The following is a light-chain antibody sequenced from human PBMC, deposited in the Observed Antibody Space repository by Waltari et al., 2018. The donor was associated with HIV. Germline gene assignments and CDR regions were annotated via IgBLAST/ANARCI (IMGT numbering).Light chain of an antibody. CDR1: QTVSTIF. Sequence: SVVTQSPGTLSLSPGDKVTLSCRTSQTVSTIFLGWYQSKSGQPPKLLFYGSSTRASGIPDRFSATGSDTGSGSDFSLTIHRLEPDDFAIYYCLLYGDSPRWTFGPGTRL. J-gene: IGKJ1*01. V-gene: IGKV3-20*01. CDR2: GSS. CDR3: LLYGDSPRWT.